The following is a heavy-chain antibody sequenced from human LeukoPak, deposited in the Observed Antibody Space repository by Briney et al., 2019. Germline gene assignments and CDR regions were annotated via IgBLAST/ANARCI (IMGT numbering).Heavy chain of an antibody. Sequence: TGGSLRLSCAASGFTFSSYAMHWVRQAPGKGLEWVAVISYDGSNKYYADSVKGRFTISRDNSKNTLYLQMNSLRAEDTAVYYCARDKVYYDSSGGPSDYWGQGTLVTVSS. CDR1: GFTFSSYA. CDR2: ISYDGSNK. J-gene: IGHJ4*02. V-gene: IGHV3-30-3*01. D-gene: IGHD3-22*01. CDR3: ARDKVYYDSSGGPSDY.